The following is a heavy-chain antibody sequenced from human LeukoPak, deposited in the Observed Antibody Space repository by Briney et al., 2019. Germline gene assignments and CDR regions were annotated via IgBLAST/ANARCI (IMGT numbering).Heavy chain of an antibody. CDR3: VWEYISSFNS. CDR2: IKSKSDGGTT. CDR1: GFTFSSYA. V-gene: IGHV3-15*01. J-gene: IGHJ4*02. Sequence: GGSLRLSCAASGFTFSSYAMSWVRQAPGKGLEWVGRIKSKSDGGTTDYAAPVKGRFTISRDESKNTLYLQMSNLKTEDTAVYYAVWEYISSFNSWGQGTLVTVSS. D-gene: IGHD3-16*01.